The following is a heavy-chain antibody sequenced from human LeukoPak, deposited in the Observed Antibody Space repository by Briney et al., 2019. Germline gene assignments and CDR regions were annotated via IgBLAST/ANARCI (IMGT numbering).Heavy chain of an antibody. CDR3: ARKSLNYGGNADAAFDI. V-gene: IGHV4-34*01. D-gene: IGHD4-23*01. J-gene: IGHJ3*02. CDR2: INHSGST. CDR1: GGSFSGYY. Sequence: SETLSLTCAVYGGSFSGYYWSWIRQPPGKGLEWIGGINHSGSTNYNPSLKSRVTISVDTSKNQFSLKLSSVTAADTAVYYCARKSLNYGGNADAAFDIWGQGTMVTVSS.